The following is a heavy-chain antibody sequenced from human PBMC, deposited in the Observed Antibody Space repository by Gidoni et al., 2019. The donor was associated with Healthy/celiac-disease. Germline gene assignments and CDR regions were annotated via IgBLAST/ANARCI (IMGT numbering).Heavy chain of an antibody. Sequence: EVQLVESGGGLVKPGGSLRLSCAVSVFTFSSYSMNWVRHAPGKGLEWVSSISSSSSDIDYADSVKGRFTISRDNAKNSLYLQMNSLRAEDTAVYYCAREVAVAGTTFDDYWGQGTLVTVSS. V-gene: IGHV3-21*01. CDR2: ISSSSSDI. CDR1: VFTFSSYS. D-gene: IGHD6-19*01. J-gene: IGHJ4*02. CDR3: AREVAVAGTTFDDY.